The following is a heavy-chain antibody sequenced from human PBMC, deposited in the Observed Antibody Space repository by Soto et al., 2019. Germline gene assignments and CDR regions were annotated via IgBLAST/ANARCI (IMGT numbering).Heavy chain of an antibody. V-gene: IGHV3-23*01. Sequence: EVHLLESRGGLVQPGGSLRLSCAASGFTVSSYAMSWVRQAPGKGLEWVSTISNSGDITYNADSVKGRFTISRDNSKNTLYLQMNSLRAEDTAVYYCARDSGNFPWYFDYWGQGTLVTVSS. D-gene: IGHD1-26*01. CDR3: ARDSGNFPWYFDY. CDR2: ISNSGDIT. CDR1: GFTVSSYA. J-gene: IGHJ4*02.